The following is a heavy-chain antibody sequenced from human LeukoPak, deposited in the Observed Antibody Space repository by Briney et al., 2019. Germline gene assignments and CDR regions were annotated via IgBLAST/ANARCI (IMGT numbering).Heavy chain of an antibody. CDR1: GGSISSYY. V-gene: IGHV4-4*07. J-gene: IGHJ5*02. Sequence: SETLSLTCTVSGGSISSYYWSWIRQPAGKGLEWIGRIYTSGSTNYNPSLKSRVTMSVDTSKNQFSLKLSSVTAADTAMYYCATDSAARSWFDPWGQGTLVTVSS. CDR2: IYTSGST. CDR3: ATDSAARSWFDP. D-gene: IGHD6-25*01.